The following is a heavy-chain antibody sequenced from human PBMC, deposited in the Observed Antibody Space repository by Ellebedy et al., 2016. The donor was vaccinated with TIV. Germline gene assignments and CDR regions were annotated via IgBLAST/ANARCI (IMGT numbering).Heavy chain of an antibody. D-gene: IGHD3-10*01. CDR2: ISADGGTT. CDR3: AKDSGWENAF. J-gene: IGHJ4*02. Sequence: GESLKISCAASGFALSSTGMSWVRQAPGKGLEWVSGISADGGTTYYADSVAGRFTISRDNSKNTLYLQMKSLRVEDTALYYCAKDSGWENAFWGQGTLVTIAS. V-gene: IGHV3-23*01. CDR1: GFALSSTG.